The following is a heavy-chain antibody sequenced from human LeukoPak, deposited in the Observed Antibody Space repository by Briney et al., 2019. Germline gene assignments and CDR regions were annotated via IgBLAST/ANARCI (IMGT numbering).Heavy chain of an antibody. Sequence: SQTLSLTCTVSGGSISSGSYYWSWIRQPAGKGLEWIGRIYTSGSTNYNPSLKSRVTISVDTSKNQFSLKLSSVTAADTAVYYCARQDSGSYGVLDYWGQGTLVTVSS. V-gene: IGHV4-61*02. CDR1: GGSISSGSYY. CDR3: ARQDSGSYGVLDY. J-gene: IGHJ4*02. CDR2: IYTSGST. D-gene: IGHD1-26*01.